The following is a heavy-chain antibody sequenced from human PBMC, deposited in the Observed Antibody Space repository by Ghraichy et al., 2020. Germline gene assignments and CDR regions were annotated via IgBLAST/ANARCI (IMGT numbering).Heavy chain of an antibody. J-gene: IGHJ4*02. Sequence: SETLSLTCAVYGGSFSGYYWSWIRQPPGKGLEWIGEINHSGSTNYNPSLKSRVTISVDTSKNQFSLKLSSVTAADTAVYYCARRHRIAVAGTFDSWGQGTLVTVSS. D-gene: IGHD6-19*01. V-gene: IGHV4-34*01. CDR3: ARRHRIAVAGTFDS. CDR2: INHSGST. CDR1: GGSFSGYY.